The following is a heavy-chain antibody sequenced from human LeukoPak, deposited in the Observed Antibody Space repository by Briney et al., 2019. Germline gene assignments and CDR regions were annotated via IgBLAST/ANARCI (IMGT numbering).Heavy chain of an antibody. CDR2: IYYSGST. V-gene: IGHV4-39*01. CDR3: ASRAGAVTVIVRY. CDR1: GGSIRSSSYY. D-gene: IGHD3-22*01. J-gene: IGHJ4*02. Sequence: SETLSLTCTVSGGSIRSSSYYWGWIRQPPGKGLEWIGSIYYSGSTYYNASLKSRVTISVDTSKNQVSLKLTSVTAADTAVYYCASRAGAVTVIVRYWGQGTLVTVSS.